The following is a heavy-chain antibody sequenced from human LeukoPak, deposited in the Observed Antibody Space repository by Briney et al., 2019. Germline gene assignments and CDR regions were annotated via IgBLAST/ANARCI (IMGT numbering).Heavy chain of an antibody. J-gene: IGHJ5*02. CDR2: IRSNGRDT. V-gene: IGHV3-23*01. CDR1: GFTFREYS. Sequence: GGSLRLSCAASGFTFREYSMSWVRQAPGKGLEWVSNIRSNGRDTYYTDSVKGRFTISRDNSKNTVYLEMNSLRAGDTAVYYCAKGGYTTWFDPWGQGTLVTASS. D-gene: IGHD2-15*01. CDR3: AKGGYTTWFDP.